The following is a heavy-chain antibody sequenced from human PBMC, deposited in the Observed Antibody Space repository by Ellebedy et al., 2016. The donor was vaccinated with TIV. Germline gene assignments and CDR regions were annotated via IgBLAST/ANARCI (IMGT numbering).Heavy chain of an antibody. D-gene: IGHD2-8*01. V-gene: IGHV3-21*01. J-gene: IGHJ5*02. CDR2: ISDSGSYV. CDR3: VKNNGGGGPNWFAP. Sequence: GGSLRLXCAASGFIFSNYRMNWVSQTPGKGLGWVSSISDSGSYVSYTDSVKGRFTISRDNAKNALYLQINSLRVEDAGTYYCVKNNGGGGPNWFAPWGQGTLVTVSS. CDR1: GFIFSNYR.